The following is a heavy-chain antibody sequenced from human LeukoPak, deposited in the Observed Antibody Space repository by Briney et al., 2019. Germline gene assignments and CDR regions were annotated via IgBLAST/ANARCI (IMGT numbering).Heavy chain of an antibody. CDR3: AKDGLYYDGSTHIYYFDY. CDR2: ITGSGGVT. V-gene: IGHV3-23*01. J-gene: IGHJ4*02. CDR1: GFSFSDYA. D-gene: IGHD3-22*01. Sequence: HSGGSLRLSCAASGFSFSDYAMAWVRQAPGKGLEWVSVITGSGGVTHYAGSVKGRFTISRDNYKNTLYLQMNNLRVEDTARYYCAKDGLYYDGSTHIYYFDYWGQGTLVAVSS.